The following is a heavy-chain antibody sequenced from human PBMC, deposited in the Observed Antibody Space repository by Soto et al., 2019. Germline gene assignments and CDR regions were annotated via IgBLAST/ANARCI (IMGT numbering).Heavy chain of an antibody. D-gene: IGHD2-21*01. CDR2: IDNSGST. J-gene: IGHJ5*02. V-gene: IGHV4-30-4*08. CDR1: GGSISSDNYY. CDR3: ARGRVCSYCGVESGSSNWFDP. Sequence: QVQLQESGPGLVKPSQTLALICTVSGGSISSDNYYWTWIRQPPGKGLEWIGYIDNSGSTYYSPSLKSRLTISLDTSQNQFSLKMSSVTAADTAVYYCARGRVCSYCGVESGSSNWFDPWGQGTLVTVSS.